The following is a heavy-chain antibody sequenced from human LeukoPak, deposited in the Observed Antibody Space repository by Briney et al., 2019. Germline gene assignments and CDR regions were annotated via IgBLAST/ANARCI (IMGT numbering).Heavy chain of an antibody. CDR1: GYSFTRHW. D-gene: IGHD2-8*02. CDR3: ASWWPLYYYHYGMDV. V-gene: IGHV5-51*01. CDR2: IYPGDSET. Sequence: GESLKISCKGSGYSFTRHWIGWVRQMPGKGLEWMGIIYPGDSETRYSPSFQGQVTISADKSISTAYLQWSSLKASDTAMYYCASWWPLYYYHYGMDVWGQGTTVTVSS. J-gene: IGHJ6*02.